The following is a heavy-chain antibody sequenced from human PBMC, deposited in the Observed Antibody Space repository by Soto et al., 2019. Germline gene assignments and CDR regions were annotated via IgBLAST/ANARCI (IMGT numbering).Heavy chain of an antibody. V-gene: IGHV3-11*06. D-gene: IGHD3-10*01. CDR1: GFTFSDYY. Sequence: QMQLVESGGGLVKPGGSLRLSCAASGFTFSDYYMSWIRQAPGKGLEWVSYISSSSSYTNYADSVKGRFTISRDNAKNSLYLQMNSLRAEDTAVYYCARATTMVRGVIVPDAFDIWGQGTMVTVSS. CDR3: ARATTMVRGVIVPDAFDI. J-gene: IGHJ3*02. CDR2: ISSSSSYT.